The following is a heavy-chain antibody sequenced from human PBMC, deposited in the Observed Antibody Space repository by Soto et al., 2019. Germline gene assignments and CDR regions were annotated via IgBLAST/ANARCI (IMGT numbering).Heavy chain of an antibody. V-gene: IGHV1-69*02. CDR1: GGDFNSYT. Sequence: QLLLVQSGAEVKKPGSSVKVSCKASGGDFNSYTLSWVRQAPGQGPEWMGTIIPILDVSKNAQKFQGRVTITADKSTATVYMELRSLKSEDTAIYYCAQMWFGELWHGMDVWGQGTTVTVSS. CDR2: IIPILDVS. D-gene: IGHD3-10*01. J-gene: IGHJ6*02. CDR3: AQMWFGELWHGMDV.